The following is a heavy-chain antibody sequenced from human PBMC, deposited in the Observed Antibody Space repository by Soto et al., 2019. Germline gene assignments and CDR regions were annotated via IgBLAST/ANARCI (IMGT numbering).Heavy chain of an antibody. D-gene: IGHD3-10*01. CDR1: GGTFSSYA. CDR2: IIPVFGTA. CDR3: AGGGGFGELAPFDY. J-gene: IGHJ4*02. V-gene: IGHV1-69*01. Sequence: QVQLVQSGAEVKKPGSSVKVSCKASGGTFSSYAISWVRQAPGQGLEWMGGIIPVFGTANYAQKFQGRVTITAGESTSTAYVERGSLRSEDRAVYYCAGGGGFGELAPFDYWGQGTLVTVSS.